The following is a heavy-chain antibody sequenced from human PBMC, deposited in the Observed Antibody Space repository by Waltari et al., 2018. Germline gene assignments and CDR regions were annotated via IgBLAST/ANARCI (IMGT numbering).Heavy chain of an antibody. CDR2: IYYSGST. CDR3: ARVLWGASLYYMDV. Sequence: QVQLQESGPGLVKPSATLSLTCTVSGGSISSYSWSWIRPPPGKGLEWIGYIYYSGSTNYNPSLKSRVTISVDTSKNQFSLKLSSVTAADTAVYYCARVLWGASLYYMDVWGKGTTVTVSS. D-gene: IGHD7-27*01. V-gene: IGHV4-59*01. J-gene: IGHJ6*03. CDR1: GGSISSYS.